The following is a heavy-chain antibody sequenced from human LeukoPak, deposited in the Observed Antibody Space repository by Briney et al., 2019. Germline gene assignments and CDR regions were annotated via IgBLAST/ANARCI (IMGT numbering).Heavy chain of an antibody. J-gene: IGHJ2*01. Sequence: SQTLSPTCTVSGGSISSGDYYWSWIRQPPGKGLEWIGYIYYSGSTYYNPSLKSRVTISVDTSKNQFSLKLSSVTAADTAVYYCARETTLYQLLRYWYFDLWGRGTLVTVSS. V-gene: IGHV4-30-4*01. CDR2: IYYSGST. CDR3: ARETTLYQLLRYWYFDL. CDR1: GGSISSGDYY. D-gene: IGHD2-2*01.